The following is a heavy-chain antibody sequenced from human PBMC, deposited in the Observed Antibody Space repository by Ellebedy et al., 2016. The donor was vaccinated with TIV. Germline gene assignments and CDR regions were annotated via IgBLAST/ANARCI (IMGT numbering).Heavy chain of an antibody. J-gene: IGHJ4*02. Sequence: GESLKISXAASGFTFSSYAMSWVRQAPGKGLEWVSAISGSGGSTYYADSVKGRFTISRDNSKNTLYLQMNSLRAEDTAVYYCAKTFSDYYGSGSYRGDYYFDYWGQGTLVTVSS. CDR3: AKTFSDYYGSGSYRGDYYFDY. V-gene: IGHV3-23*01. D-gene: IGHD3-10*01. CDR1: GFTFSSYA. CDR2: ISGSGGST.